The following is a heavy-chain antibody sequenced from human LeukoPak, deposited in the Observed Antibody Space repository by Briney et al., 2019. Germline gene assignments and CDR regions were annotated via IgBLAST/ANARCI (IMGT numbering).Heavy chain of an antibody. Sequence: GGSLRLPCAASGFTFSTYAMSWVRQAPGKGLECVSTISGIGAGTNYADSVKGRFTISRDSSKNTMYLQMNSLRAEDTAVYYCAKSGGPNYFDYWGQGTLVTVSS. D-gene: IGHD6-19*01. V-gene: IGHV3-23*01. CDR1: GFTFSTYA. CDR2: ISGIGAGT. J-gene: IGHJ4*02. CDR3: AKSGGPNYFDY.